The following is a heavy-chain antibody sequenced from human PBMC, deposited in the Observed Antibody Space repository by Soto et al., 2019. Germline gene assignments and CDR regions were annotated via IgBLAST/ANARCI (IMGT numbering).Heavy chain of an antibody. J-gene: IGHJ4*02. CDR1: GDSISGSQW. D-gene: IGHD2-2*01. CDR3: ARVISSRDGYFDY. V-gene: IGHV4-4*02. Sequence: SETVSLTCAVSGDSISGSQWWSWVRLPPGKGLEWIGEISHTGTTNYNPSLKSRVTMSVDKPKNQFSLNLTSVTAADTAVYYCARVISSRDGYFDYWGQGTVVTVSS. CDR2: ISHTGTT.